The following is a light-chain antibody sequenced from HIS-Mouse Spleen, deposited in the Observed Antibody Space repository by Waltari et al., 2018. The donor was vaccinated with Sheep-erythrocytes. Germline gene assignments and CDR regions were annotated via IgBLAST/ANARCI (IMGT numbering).Light chain of an antibody. CDR1: SSDVGSYNL. CDR2: EGS. J-gene: IGLJ3*02. Sequence: QSALTQPASVSGSPGQSITISCTGTSSDVGSYNLVSWYQQHPGKAPKRMIYEGSKRPAGVSSRFSGSKSGNTASLTISGLQAEYEADYYCCSYAGSSTPWGFGGGTKLTVL. CDR3: CSYAGSSTPWG. V-gene: IGLV2-23*01.